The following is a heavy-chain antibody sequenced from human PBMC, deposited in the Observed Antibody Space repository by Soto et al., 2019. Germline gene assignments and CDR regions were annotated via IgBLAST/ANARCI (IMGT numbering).Heavy chain of an antibody. Sequence: EVQLLESGGGLVQPGGSLRLSCAASGFTFSSYAMSWVRQAPGKRLEWVSAISGSGGSTYYADSVKGRFTISRDNSKNTLYLQMNSLRAEDTAVYYCAKDRHAVYYYDSSGYDGEFDYWGQGTLVTVSS. CDR3: AKDRHAVYYYDSSGYDGEFDY. D-gene: IGHD3-22*01. CDR1: GFTFSSYA. CDR2: ISGSGGST. V-gene: IGHV3-23*01. J-gene: IGHJ4*02.